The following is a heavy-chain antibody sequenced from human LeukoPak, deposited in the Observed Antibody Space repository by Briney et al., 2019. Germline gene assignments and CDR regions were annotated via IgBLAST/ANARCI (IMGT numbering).Heavy chain of an antibody. CDR1: GLTFSSYA. CDR2: ISGNGGST. CDR3: AREYNDIVVVPAAVDY. J-gene: IGHJ4*02. D-gene: IGHD2-2*01. V-gene: IGHV3-23*01. Sequence: GGSLRLSCAASGLTFSSYAMSWVRQGPGRGLEWVSAISGNGGSTYYADSVKGRLTISRDNSKNTLYLQMNSLRAEDTAVYYCAREYNDIVVVPAAVDYWGQGTLVTVSS.